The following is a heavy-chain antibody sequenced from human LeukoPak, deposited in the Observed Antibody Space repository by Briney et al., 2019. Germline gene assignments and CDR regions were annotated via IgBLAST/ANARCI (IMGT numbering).Heavy chain of an antibody. D-gene: IGHD4-17*01. J-gene: IGHJ4*02. CDR3: VRLGDYGPGYYFDY. CDR2: IYYSGST. CDR1: GGSISSSSYY. V-gene: IGHV4-39*07. Sequence: SETLSLTGTVSGGSISSSSYYWGWIRQPPGKGLEWIGSIYYSGSTFYNPSLKSRVTISVDTSKNQFSLKLSSVTAADTAVYYCVRLGDYGPGYYFDYWGQGTLVTVSS.